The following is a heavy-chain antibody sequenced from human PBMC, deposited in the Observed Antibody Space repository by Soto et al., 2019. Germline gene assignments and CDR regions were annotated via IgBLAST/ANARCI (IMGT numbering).Heavy chain of an antibody. Sequence: QVHLVQSGGELKKPGASVKVSCKASGYSFSDFGITWVRQAPGQGLEWMGWISGKNGNTNYAQKVQGRDTLTADTSTSTAYMAMRALTSDDTATYYCARSDYYEDTGTFEYWGQGTPVTVSS. CDR3: ARSDYYEDTGTFEY. CDR1: GYSFSDFG. CDR2: ISGKNGNT. D-gene: IGHD4-17*01. J-gene: IGHJ4*02. V-gene: IGHV1-18*04.